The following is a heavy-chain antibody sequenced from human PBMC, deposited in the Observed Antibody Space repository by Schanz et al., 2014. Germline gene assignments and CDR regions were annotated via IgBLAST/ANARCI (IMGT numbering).Heavy chain of an antibody. V-gene: IGHV3-15*01. CDR3: ARDLISSGWYG. J-gene: IGHJ4*02. CDR2: IKSKIDGGTT. D-gene: IGHD6-19*01. Sequence: EVQLVESGGGLVKPGGSLRLSCAASGFTFSNTWMNWVRQTPGKGLEWIGRIKSKIDGGTTDYAAPVKGRFTISRDNAKNSLYLQMNSLRVEDTAVYYCARDLISSGWYGWGQGTLVTVSS. CDR1: GFTFSNTW.